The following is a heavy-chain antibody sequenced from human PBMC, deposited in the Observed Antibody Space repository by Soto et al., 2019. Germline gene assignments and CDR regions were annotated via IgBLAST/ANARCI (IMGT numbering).Heavy chain of an antibody. CDR3: VREAYIGYGHAIDH. CDR1: GVTISTYY. CDR2: NYHSGTT. V-gene: IGHV4-59*01. J-gene: IGHJ4*02. Sequence: SETLSLTCAVSGVTISTYYWSWIRQPPGKGLEWIGYNYHSGTTNYNPSLKSRVTISVGTSKNQFSLRLTSVTAADTAIYYCVREAYIGYGHAIDHWGQGILVTVSS. D-gene: IGHD5-12*01.